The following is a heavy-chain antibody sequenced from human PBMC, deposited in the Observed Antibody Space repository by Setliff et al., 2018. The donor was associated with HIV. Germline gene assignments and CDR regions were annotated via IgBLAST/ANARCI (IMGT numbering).Heavy chain of an antibody. D-gene: IGHD3-3*01. J-gene: IGHJ4*02. CDR1: GFTFSTYH. CDR3: ARGPQYNFWGGYLGL. Sequence: PGGSLRLSCAASGFTFSTYHMSWVRQAPGKGLEWVAKIKQDGSDKHYVDSVKGRFTISRDNAENSVHLQMNSLRAEDTAVYYCARGPQYNFWGGYLGLWGQGTLVTVSS. CDR2: IKQDGSDK. V-gene: IGHV3-7*01.